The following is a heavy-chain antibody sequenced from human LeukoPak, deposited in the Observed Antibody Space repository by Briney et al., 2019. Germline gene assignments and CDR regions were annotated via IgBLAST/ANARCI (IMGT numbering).Heavy chain of an antibody. CDR1: GFTFSSYG. V-gene: IGHV3-33*01. CDR2: IWYDGSNK. CDR3: ARDPGEGSGSYYPD. D-gene: IGHD3-10*01. J-gene: IGHJ3*01. Sequence: GGSLRFSCAASGFTFSSYGMHWVRQAPGKGLEWVAVIWYDGSNKYYADSVKGRFTISRDNSKNTLYLQMNSLRAEDTAVYYCARDPGEGSGSYYPDWGQGTMVTVSS.